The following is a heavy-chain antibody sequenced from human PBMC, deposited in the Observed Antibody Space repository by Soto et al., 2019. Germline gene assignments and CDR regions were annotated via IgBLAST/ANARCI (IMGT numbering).Heavy chain of an antibody. CDR1: GYTFTSYG. J-gene: IGHJ6*02. D-gene: IGHD3-9*01. Sequence: ASVKVSCKASGYTFTSYGISWVRQAPGQGLEWMGWISAYNGNTNYAQKLQGRVTMTTDTSTSTAYMELRSLRSDDTAVYYCAREGHYDILTGYLPYYYYYGMDVWGQGTTVTVSS. V-gene: IGHV1-18*04. CDR3: AREGHYDILTGYLPYYYYYGMDV. CDR2: ISAYNGNT.